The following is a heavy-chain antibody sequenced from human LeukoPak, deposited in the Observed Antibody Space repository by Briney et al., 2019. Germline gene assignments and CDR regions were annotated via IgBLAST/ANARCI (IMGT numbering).Heavy chain of an antibody. D-gene: IGHD3-22*01. CDR3: AKDPVPYYYDSSGPSFDY. CDR1: GFTFSSYN. Sequence: GGSLRLSCVVSGFTFSSYNMNWVRQAPGKGLEWVASIGTSGTYIYYADSMTGRFTISRDNAKNSLYLQMNSLRAEDTAVYYCAKDPVPYYYDSSGPSFDYWGQGTLVTVSS. CDR2: IGTSGTYI. V-gene: IGHV3-21*01. J-gene: IGHJ4*02.